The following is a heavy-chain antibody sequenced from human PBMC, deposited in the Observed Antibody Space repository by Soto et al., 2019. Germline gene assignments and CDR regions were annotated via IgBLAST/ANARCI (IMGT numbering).Heavy chain of an antibody. D-gene: IGHD2-21*02. CDR1: GFTFSSYS. V-gene: IGHV3-21*01. CDR3: ARVHCGGDCYPNWLDP. J-gene: IGHJ5*02. CDR2: ISSSSSYI. Sequence: EVQLVESGGGLVKPGGSLRLSCAASGFTFSSYSMNWVRQAPGKGLEWVSSISSSSSYIYYADSVKGRFTISRDNAKNSLYLQMNSLRAEEAAVYYCARVHCGGDCYPNWLDPWGQGNLVTVSS.